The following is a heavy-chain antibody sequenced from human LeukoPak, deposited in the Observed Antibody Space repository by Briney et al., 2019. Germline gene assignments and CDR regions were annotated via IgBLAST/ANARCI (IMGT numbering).Heavy chain of an antibody. V-gene: IGHV1-18*04. J-gene: IGHJ4*02. CDR3: ATGAVPWYFGY. Sequence: ASVKVSCKTSGYTFTSYNINWVRQAPGQGLEWMGWISGYNGNTIYAQRLQDRVAITTDTSTSTVYMELTSLRSDDTAVYYCATGAVPWYFGYWGQGTLVTVSS. D-gene: IGHD6-19*01. CDR2: ISGYNGNT. CDR1: GYTFTSYN.